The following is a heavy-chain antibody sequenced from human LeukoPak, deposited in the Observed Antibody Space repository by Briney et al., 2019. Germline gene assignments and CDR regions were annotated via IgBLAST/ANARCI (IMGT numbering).Heavy chain of an antibody. J-gene: IGHJ5*02. CDR1: GGSISSSSYY. V-gene: IGHV4-39*01. D-gene: IGHD2-2*01. CDR2: IYYSGST. CDR3: ARHGPLGYCSSTSCYEAWFDP. Sequence: SETPSLTCTVSGGSISSSSYYWGWIRQPPGKGLEWIGSIYYSGSTYYNPSLKSRVTISVDTSKNQFSLKLSSVTAADTAVYYCARHGPLGYCSSTSCYEAWFDPWGQGTLVTVSS.